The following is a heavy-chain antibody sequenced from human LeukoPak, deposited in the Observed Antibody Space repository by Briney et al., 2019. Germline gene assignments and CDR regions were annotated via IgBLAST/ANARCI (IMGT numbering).Heavy chain of an antibody. CDR1: GFTFSSYA. V-gene: IGHV3-23*01. J-gene: IGHJ4*02. Sequence: PGGSLRLSCAASGFTFSSYAMSWVRQAPGKGLEWVSAISGSGGSTYYADSVKGRFTISRDNSKNTLYLQMNSLRAEDTAVYYCAKVLYYYDSSGYSLDYWGQGTLVTVSS. D-gene: IGHD3-22*01. CDR3: AKVLYYYDSSGYSLDY. CDR2: ISGSGGST.